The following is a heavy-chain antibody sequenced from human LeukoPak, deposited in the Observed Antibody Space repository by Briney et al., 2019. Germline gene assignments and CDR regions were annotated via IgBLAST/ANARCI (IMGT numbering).Heavy chain of an antibody. J-gene: IGHJ4*02. CDR3: ARVPDCDFWSGDLPRHPLDY. CDR1: GGSISSGGYY. Sequence: SETLSLTCTVSGGSISSGGYYWSWIRQHPGKGLEWIGYIYYSGSTYYNPSLKSRVTISLDTSKNQFSLKLSSVTAADTAVYYCARVPDCDFWSGDLPRHPLDYWGQGTLVTVSS. CDR2: IYYSGST. D-gene: IGHD3-3*01. V-gene: IGHV4-31*03.